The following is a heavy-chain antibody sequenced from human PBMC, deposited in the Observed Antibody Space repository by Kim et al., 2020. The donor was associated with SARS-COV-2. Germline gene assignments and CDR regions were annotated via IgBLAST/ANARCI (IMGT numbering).Heavy chain of an antibody. J-gene: IGHJ4*02. V-gene: IGHV3-66*01. Sequence: YYADSVKGRFTISTDNSKNTVHLQMNSLRAEDTAVYYCARDSTSTACFDYWGQGTLVTVSS. D-gene: IGHD2-2*01. CDR3: ARDSTSTACFDY.